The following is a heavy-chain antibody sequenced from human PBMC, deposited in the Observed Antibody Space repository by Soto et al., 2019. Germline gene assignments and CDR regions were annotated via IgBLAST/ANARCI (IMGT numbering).Heavy chain of an antibody. CDR3: AHKGPEDWPLDY. V-gene: IGHV2-5*02. J-gene: IGHJ4*02. D-gene: IGHD3-9*01. Sequence: QITLKESGPPLVRPTQTLTLTCAFSGFSLSTSGVGVGWIRQPPGKALEWLAVIYWDDSKHYSPSLRSRLTLTKDTSKNQVVLTMPNMDPMDTGTYYCAHKGPEDWPLDYWGQGTLVTVSS. CDR2: IYWDDSK. CDR1: GFSLSTSGVG.